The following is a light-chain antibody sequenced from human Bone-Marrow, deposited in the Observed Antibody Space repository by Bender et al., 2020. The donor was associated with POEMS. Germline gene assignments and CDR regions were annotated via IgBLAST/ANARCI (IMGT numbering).Light chain of an antibody. CDR1: SSDVGRYKL. CDR2: DVS. CDR3: SSWDDSLSGWV. Sequence: QSALTQPASVSGSPGQSITISCTGTSSDVGRYKLVSWYQQHPGKAPKLMIYDVSKRPSGVPDRFSGSKSGNAASLAISDIQSEDEGDYYCSSWDDSLSGWVFGGGTKLTVL. J-gene: IGLJ3*02. V-gene: IGLV2-23*02.